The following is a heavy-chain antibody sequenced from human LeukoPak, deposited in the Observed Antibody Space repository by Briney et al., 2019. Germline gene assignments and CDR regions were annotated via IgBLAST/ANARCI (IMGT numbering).Heavy chain of an antibody. J-gene: IGHJ4*02. Sequence: ASVKVSCKASGYTFTSYGISWARQAPGQGLEWMGWISAYNGNTNYAQKLQGRVTMTTDTSTSTVYMELRSPRSDDTAVYYCARASYNWNDVEDYWGQGTLVTVSS. CDR3: ARASYNWNDVEDY. V-gene: IGHV1-18*01. CDR2: ISAYNGNT. CDR1: GYTFTSYG. D-gene: IGHD1-20*01.